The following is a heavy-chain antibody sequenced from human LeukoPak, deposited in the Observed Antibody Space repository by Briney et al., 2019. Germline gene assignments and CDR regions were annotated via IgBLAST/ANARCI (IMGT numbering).Heavy chain of an antibody. V-gene: IGHV4-34*01. Sequence: SETLSLTCAVYGGSFSGYYWSWIRQPPAKGLEWIGEINHSGSTNYNPSLKSRVTISVDTSKNQFALKLSSVTAADTAVYYCARGRRLSLIVVVVAATGNYFDYWGQGTLVTVSS. D-gene: IGHD2-15*01. J-gene: IGHJ4*02. CDR3: ARGRRLSLIVVVVAATGNYFDY. CDR2: INHSGST. CDR1: GGSFSGYY.